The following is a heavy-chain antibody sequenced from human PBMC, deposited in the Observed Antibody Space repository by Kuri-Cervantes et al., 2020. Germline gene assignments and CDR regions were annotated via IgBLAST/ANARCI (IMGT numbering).Heavy chain of an antibody. Sequence: SETLSLTCTVSGGSINSSSYYWGWIRQPPGKGLEWIGSIYYSGSTYYNPSLKSRVTISVDTSKNQFSLKLSSVTAADTAVYYCARPRLRPYYYGMDVWGQGTTVTVSS. CDR1: GGSINSSSYY. D-gene: IGHD4-17*01. V-gene: IGHV4-39*01. CDR2: IYYSGST. J-gene: IGHJ6*02. CDR3: ARPRLRPYYYGMDV.